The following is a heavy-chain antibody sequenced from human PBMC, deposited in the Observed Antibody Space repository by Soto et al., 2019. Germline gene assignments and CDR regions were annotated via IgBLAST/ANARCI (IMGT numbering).Heavy chain of an antibody. D-gene: IGHD5-18*01. V-gene: IGHV4-59*01. CDR3: ARLRGYSYGP. CDR1: GGSISSYY. Sequence: QVLLQESGPGLVKPSETLSLTCTVSGGSISSYYWSWIRQPPGKGLEWIGYIYYSGSTNYNPSLKSRVTISVDTSKNQFSLKLSSVTAADTAVYYCARLRGYSYGPWGQGTLVTVSS. J-gene: IGHJ4*02. CDR2: IYYSGST.